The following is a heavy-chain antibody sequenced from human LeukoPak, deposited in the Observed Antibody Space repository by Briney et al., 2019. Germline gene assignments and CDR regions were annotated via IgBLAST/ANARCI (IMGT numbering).Heavy chain of an antibody. CDR1: GGSISSYY. CDR3: ARDTGHFDY. Sequence: SETLSLTCTASGGSISSYYWSWIRQPPGKGLEWIGYIYYSGSTNYNPSLKSRVTISVDTSKNQFSLKLSSVTAADTAVYYCARDTGHFDYWGQGTLVTVSS. J-gene: IGHJ4*02. CDR2: IYYSGST. V-gene: IGHV4-59*01. D-gene: IGHD2-8*02.